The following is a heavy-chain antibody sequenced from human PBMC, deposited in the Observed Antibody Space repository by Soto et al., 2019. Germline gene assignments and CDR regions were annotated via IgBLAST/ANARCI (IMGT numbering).Heavy chain of an antibody. J-gene: IGHJ4*02. CDR1: GGSFSGYY. CDR2: INHSGST. D-gene: IGHD5-12*01. V-gene: IGHV4-34*01. CDR3: ARGSGYTRYYFDY. Sequence: SETLSLTCAVYGGSFSGYYWSWIRQPPGKGLEWIGEINHSGSTNYNPSLKSRVTISVDTSKNQFSLKLSSVTAADTAVYYCARGSGYTRYYFDYWGQGTLVTVSS.